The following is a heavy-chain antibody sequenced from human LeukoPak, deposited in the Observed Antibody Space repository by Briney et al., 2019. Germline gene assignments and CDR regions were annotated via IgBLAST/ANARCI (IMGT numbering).Heavy chain of an antibody. V-gene: IGHV1-18*01. D-gene: IGHD1-26*01. Sequence: ASVKVSCKASGYTFTSYGISWVRQAPGQGLEWMGWISAYNGNRNYAQKFQGSVTMTTDTSTSTAYMELRSLRSDDTAVYYCTRALGGSPTGIFFDYWGQGTLVTVSS. CDR1: GYTFTSYG. CDR2: ISAYNGNR. J-gene: IGHJ4*02. CDR3: TRALGGSPTGIFFDY.